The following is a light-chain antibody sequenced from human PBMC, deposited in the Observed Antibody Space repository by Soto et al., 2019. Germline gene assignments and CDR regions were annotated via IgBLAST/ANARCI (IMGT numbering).Light chain of an antibody. V-gene: IGKV3-15*01. CDR3: QQYGSSPRT. CDR2: GAS. J-gene: IGKJ1*01. Sequence: ETLMTQSPATLSVSPGERATLSCRASQSVNNNLAWYQQKLGQAPRVLIYGASTRATGIPARFTGSGSGTEFILTITSLQSEDSAVYCCQQYGSSPRTFGQGTKVEIK. CDR1: QSVNNN.